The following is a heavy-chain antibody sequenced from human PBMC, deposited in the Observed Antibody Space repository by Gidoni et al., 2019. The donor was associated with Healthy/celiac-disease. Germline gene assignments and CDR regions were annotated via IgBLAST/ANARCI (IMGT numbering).Heavy chain of an antibody. Sequence: QVQLVQSGAEVKKPGASVKVSCKASGYTFTSYDINWVRQATGQGLEWMGWMNPNSGNTGYAQKFQGRVTMTRNTSISTAYMELSSLRSEDTAVYYCARGGYYYDSSGYYHFDYWGQGTLVTVSS. D-gene: IGHD3-22*01. V-gene: IGHV1-8*01. CDR1: GYTFTSYD. J-gene: IGHJ4*02. CDR2: MNPNSGNT. CDR3: ARGGYYYDSSGYYHFDY.